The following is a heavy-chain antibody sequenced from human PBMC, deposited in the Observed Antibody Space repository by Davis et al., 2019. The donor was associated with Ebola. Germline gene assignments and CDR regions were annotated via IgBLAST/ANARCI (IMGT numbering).Heavy chain of an antibody. Sequence: MPSETLSLTCTVSGGSISSYYWSWIRQPPGKGLEWIGYIYYSGSTNYNPSLKSRVTISVDTSKNQFSLKLSSVTAADTAVYYCARGGNYDILTGYSMGLDPWGQGTLVTVSS. D-gene: IGHD3-9*01. J-gene: IGHJ5*02. CDR1: GGSISSYY. V-gene: IGHV4-59*01. CDR3: ARGGNYDILTGYSMGLDP. CDR2: IYYSGST.